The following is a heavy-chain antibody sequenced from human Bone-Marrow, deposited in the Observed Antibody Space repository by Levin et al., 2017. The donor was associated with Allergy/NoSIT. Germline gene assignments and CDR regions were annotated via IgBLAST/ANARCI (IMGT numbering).Heavy chain of an antibody. J-gene: IGHJ6*03. Sequence: KISCKASGGTFSSYAISWVRQAPGQGLEWMGGIIPIFGTANYAQKFQGRVTITADESTSTAYMELSSLRSEDTAVYYCARAGYCTGGVCYTKYDYYYMDGWGKGTTVTVSS. D-gene: IGHD2-8*02. CDR1: GGTFSSYA. CDR2: IIPIFGTA. CDR3: ARAGYCTGGVCYTKYDYYYMDG. V-gene: IGHV1-69*01.